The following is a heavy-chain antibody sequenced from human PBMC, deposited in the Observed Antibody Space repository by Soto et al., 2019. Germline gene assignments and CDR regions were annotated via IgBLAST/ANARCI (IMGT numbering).Heavy chain of an antibody. CDR1: GGSFSGYY. Sequence: ETLSLTCAVYGGSFSGYYWSWIRQPPGKGLEWIGEINHSGSTNYNPSLKSRVTISVDTSKNQFSLKLSSVTAADTAVYYCARRSYDFWSGYYNWFDPWGQGTLVTVSS. CDR3: ARRSYDFWSGYYNWFDP. V-gene: IGHV4-34*01. D-gene: IGHD3-3*01. CDR2: INHSGST. J-gene: IGHJ5*02.